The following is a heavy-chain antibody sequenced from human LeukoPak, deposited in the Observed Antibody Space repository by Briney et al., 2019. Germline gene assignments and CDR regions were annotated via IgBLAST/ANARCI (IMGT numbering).Heavy chain of an antibody. Sequence: GGSLRLSCAASGFTFGDYGMSWVRQAPGRGLEGVSSSNWNGGNTAYADSVKGPFTISRDTAKVSLYLQLNSLRAEDTALYYCARDRGWLQYIDYWGQGTLVTVSS. J-gene: IGHJ4*02. D-gene: IGHD5-24*01. V-gene: IGHV3-20*04. CDR3: ARDRGWLQYIDY. CDR2: SNWNGGNT. CDR1: GFTFGDYG.